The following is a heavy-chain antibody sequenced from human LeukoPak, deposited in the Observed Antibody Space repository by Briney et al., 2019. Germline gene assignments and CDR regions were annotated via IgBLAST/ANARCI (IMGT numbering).Heavy chain of an antibody. CDR1: GFTSSSNS. J-gene: IGHJ6*03. CDR3: ARTYCSGGSCYYYLDV. CDR2: ISSTSTTI. D-gene: IGHD2-15*01. V-gene: IGHV3-21*01. Sequence: GGSLRLSCEASGFTSSSNSMNWVRQAPGKGLEWVSSISSTSTTIFYADSVKGRFTISRDNAKNSLSLQMNSLRVEDTAVYYCARTYCSGGSCYYYLDVWGKGTTVTVSS.